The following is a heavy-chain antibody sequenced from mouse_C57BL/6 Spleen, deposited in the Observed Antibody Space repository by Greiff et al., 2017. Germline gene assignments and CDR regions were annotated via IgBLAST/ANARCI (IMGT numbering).Heavy chain of an antibody. V-gene: IGHV1-72*01. CDR1: GYTFTSYW. CDR2: IDPNSGGT. CDR3: ARDSNYAMDY. Sequence: QVQLQQPGAELVKPGASVKLSCKASGYTFTSYWMHWVKQRPGRGLEWIGRIDPNSGGTKYNEKFKGKATLTVDKPSSTAYMQLSSLTSEDSAVYYCARDSNYAMDYWGQGTSVTVSS. D-gene: IGHD2-5*01. J-gene: IGHJ4*01.